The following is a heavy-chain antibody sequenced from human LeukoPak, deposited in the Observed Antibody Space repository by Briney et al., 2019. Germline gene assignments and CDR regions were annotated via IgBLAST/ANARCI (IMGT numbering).Heavy chain of an antibody. CDR1: GGPISSYY. CDR3: ATSVITYYYYGMDV. CDR2: ISYSGTT. D-gene: IGHD2/OR15-2a*01. Sequence: SETLSLTCSVSGGPISSYYWNWIRLTPGKGLEWIGDISYSGTTNYNPSLRSRVTVSIDTPKNQFSLKLSSMTATDTAVYYCATSVITYYYYGMDVWGQGTAVTVSS. J-gene: IGHJ6*02. V-gene: IGHV4-59*08.